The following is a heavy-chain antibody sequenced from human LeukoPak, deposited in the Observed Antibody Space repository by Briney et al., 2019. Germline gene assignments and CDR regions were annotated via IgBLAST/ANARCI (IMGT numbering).Heavy chain of an antibody. CDR3: ARGIAAAGNFDY. V-gene: IGHV3-21*01. Sequence: GGSLRLSCAASGFTFSTSGMNWVRQAPGKGLEWVSSITSSSDYIYYADSVKGRFTISRDIAENSLYLQMNSLRAEDTAVYYCARGIAAAGNFDYWGQGTLVTVSS. J-gene: IGHJ4*02. CDR1: GFTFSTSG. CDR2: ITSSSDYI. D-gene: IGHD6-13*01.